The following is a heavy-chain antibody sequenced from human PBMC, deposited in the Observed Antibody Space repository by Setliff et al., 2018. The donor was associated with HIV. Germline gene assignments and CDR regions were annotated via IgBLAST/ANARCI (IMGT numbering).Heavy chain of an antibody. CDR2: ISAYNGDT. CDR3: ARRGVGTSDAFDL. D-gene: IGHD2-8*01. V-gene: IGHV1-18*01. J-gene: IGHJ3*01. Sequence: ASVKVSCKASGYTFPSYNISWVRQAPGQGLEWMGWISAYNGDTNYAQKLQGRVTMTTDTSTSKAYMDLRSLRSDDTAVYYCARRGVGTSDAFDLWGQGTMVTVSS. CDR1: GYTFPSYN.